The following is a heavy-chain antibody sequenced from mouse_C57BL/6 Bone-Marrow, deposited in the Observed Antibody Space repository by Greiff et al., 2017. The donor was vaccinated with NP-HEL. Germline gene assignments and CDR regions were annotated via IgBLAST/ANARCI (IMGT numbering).Heavy chain of an antibody. CDR1: GYTFTSYG. Sequence: VQLQQSGAELARPGASVKLSCKASGYTFTSYGISWVKQRTGQGLEWIGEIYPRSGNTYYNEKVKGKATLTADKSSRTAYMELRSLTSEDSAVYFCAWQLRLRGFAYWGQGTLVTVSA. V-gene: IGHV1-81*01. CDR2: IYPRSGNT. D-gene: IGHD3-2*02. CDR3: AWQLRLRGFAY. J-gene: IGHJ3*01.